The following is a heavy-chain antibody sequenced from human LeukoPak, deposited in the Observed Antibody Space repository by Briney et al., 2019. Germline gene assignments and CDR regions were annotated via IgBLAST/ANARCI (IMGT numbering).Heavy chain of an antibody. CDR3: ARDAPLNYYYYYMDV. Sequence: AGGSLRLSCAASGFTFSSYEMNWIRQAPGKGLEWISYISNSGSTKYYADSVKGRFTISRDNAKNSLYLQMNSLRAEDTALYYCARDAPLNYYYYYMDVWGKGTTVTVSS. V-gene: IGHV3-48*03. CDR1: GFTFSSYE. CDR2: ISNSGSTK. J-gene: IGHJ6*03.